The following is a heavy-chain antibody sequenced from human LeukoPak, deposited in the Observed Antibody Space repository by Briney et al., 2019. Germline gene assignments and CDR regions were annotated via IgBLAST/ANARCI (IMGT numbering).Heavy chain of an antibody. CDR1: GFTFSNAW. CDR2: IKSKTDGGTT. CDR3: TGYYDSSGYYFSEYFQH. D-gene: IGHD3-22*01. J-gene: IGHJ1*01. Sequence: GGSLRLSCAASGFTFSNAWMSWVGQAPGKGLEWVGRIKSKTDGGTTDYAAPVKGRFTISRDDSKNTLYLQMNSLKTEDTAVYYCTGYYDSSGYYFSEYFQHWGQGTLVTVSS. V-gene: IGHV3-15*01.